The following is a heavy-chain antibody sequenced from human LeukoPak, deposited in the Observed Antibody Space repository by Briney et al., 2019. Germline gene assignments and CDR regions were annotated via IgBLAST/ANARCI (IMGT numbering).Heavy chain of an antibody. D-gene: IGHD1-26*01. Sequence: GGSLRLSCVASGFTFSSYAMTWGRQAPGKGLECVSHITSDGGDTNYADSVKGRFAISRDNSKSTLYLQMDSLRAEDTAVYYCAKGLSYSSGGAGDWGQGTLVTVSS. J-gene: IGHJ4*02. V-gene: IGHV3-23*01. CDR1: GFTFSSYA. CDR2: ITSDGGDT. CDR3: AKGLSYSSGGAGD.